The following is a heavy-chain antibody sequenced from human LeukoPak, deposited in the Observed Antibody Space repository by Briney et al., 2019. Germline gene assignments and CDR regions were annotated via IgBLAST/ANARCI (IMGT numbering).Heavy chain of an antibody. CDR1: GYTFTGYY. CDR3: AVGGYYDSSGRSPFDP. J-gene: IGHJ5*02. CDR2: INPNSGGT. D-gene: IGHD3-22*01. V-gene: IGHV1-2*02. Sequence: GASVKVSCKASGYTFTGYYMHWVRQAPGQGLEWMGWINPNSGGTNYAQKFQGRVTMTRDTSISTAYMELSRLRSDDTAVYYCAVGGYYDSSGRSPFDPWGQGTLVTVSS.